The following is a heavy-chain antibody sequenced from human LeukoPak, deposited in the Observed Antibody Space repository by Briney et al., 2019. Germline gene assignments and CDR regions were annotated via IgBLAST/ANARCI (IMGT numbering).Heavy chain of an antibody. D-gene: IGHD2-15*01. CDR3: AKGVDYYYMDV. CDR2: IKQDGSEK. CDR1: GFTFSSYW. Sequence: PGGSLRLCCAASGFTFSSYWMSWVRQAPGKGLEWVANIKQDGSEKYYVDSVKGRFTISRDNAKNSLYLQMNSLRTEDTALYYCAKGVDYYYMDVWGEGTTVTISS. V-gene: IGHV3-7*03. J-gene: IGHJ6*03.